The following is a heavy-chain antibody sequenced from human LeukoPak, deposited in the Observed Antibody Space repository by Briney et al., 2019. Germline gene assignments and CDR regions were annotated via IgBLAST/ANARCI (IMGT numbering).Heavy chain of an antibody. CDR3: AKARKAVAGSADY. D-gene: IGHD6-19*01. Sequence: GGSLRLSCAASGFTFSSYGMHWVRQAPGKGLEWVAVISYDGSNKYYADSVKGRFTISRDNSKNTLYLQMNSLRAEDTAVYYCAKARKAVAGSADYWGQGTLVTVSS. CDR1: GFTFSSYG. CDR2: ISYDGSNK. J-gene: IGHJ4*02. V-gene: IGHV3-30*18.